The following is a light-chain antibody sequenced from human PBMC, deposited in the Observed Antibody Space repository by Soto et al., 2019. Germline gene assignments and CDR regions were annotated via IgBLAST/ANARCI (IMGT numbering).Light chain of an antibody. CDR3: QQSYTTASIT. CDR1: QSISRN. CDR2: AAS. V-gene: IGKV1-39*01. J-gene: IGKJ5*01. Sequence: DIQMPPSPSSLSASVGDRVTITCRASQSISRNLNWYQHKPGKAPKLLIYAASSLQNGVPSRFSGGGSGTEFTISISSLQPEDFGTYYCQQSYTTASITFGQGTRLEIK.